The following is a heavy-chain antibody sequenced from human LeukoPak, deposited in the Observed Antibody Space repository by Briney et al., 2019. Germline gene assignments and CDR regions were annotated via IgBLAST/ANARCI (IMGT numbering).Heavy chain of an antibody. Sequence: PGRSLRLSCEASGFTLINYWMTWLRQAPGKGLEWVANIKQDGSEKYYVDPVRGRFTISRDNAKNSLHLQMNSLRADDTAVYYCARGPTVVTFDYWGQGTLVTVSS. D-gene: IGHD4-23*01. CDR3: ARGPTVVTFDY. CDR1: GFTLINYW. J-gene: IGHJ4*02. CDR2: IKQDGSEK. V-gene: IGHV3-7*05.